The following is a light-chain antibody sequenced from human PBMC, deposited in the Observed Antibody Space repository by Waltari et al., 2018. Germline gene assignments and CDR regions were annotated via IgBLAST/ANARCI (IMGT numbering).Light chain of an antibody. J-gene: IGKJ4*01. Sequence: DIQMTQSPSTLSASVADSVTFTCRASQSISAYLAWYQQKPGKAPKLLIYKSSPVESGVPSRFSGSGSGTEFTLTISGLQPDDFATYYCQQYNIYPLTFGGGTKVEIK. V-gene: IGKV1-5*03. CDR1: QSISAY. CDR3: QQYNIYPLT. CDR2: KSS.